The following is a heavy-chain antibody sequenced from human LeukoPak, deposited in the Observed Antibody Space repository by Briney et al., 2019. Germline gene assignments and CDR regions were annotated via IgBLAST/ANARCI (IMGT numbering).Heavy chain of an antibody. CDR2: INHSGTT. CDR3: ARHAGFSFDY. D-gene: IGHD2-15*01. Sequence: SQTLSLTCAVYDGSFSGFYWTWIRQSPGKGLEWIGEINHSGTTYLNPSLKSRVSISVDTSRNQFSLKLSSVTAADTAVYYCARHAGFSFDYWGQGTLVTVSS. V-gene: IGHV4-34*09. J-gene: IGHJ4*02. CDR1: DGSFSGFY.